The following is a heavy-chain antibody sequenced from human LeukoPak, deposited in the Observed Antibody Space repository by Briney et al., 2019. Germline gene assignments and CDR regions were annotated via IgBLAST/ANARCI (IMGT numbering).Heavy chain of an antibody. Sequence: EGSLRLSCAASGFTFSNYAMSWVRQAPGKGLEWVSTISGSGASTYYADSAKGRFTISRDNSENTLYLQMNSLRAEDTAVYYCVRGQRSDYWGQGTLVTVSS. V-gene: IGHV3-23*01. D-gene: IGHD6-25*01. CDR3: VRGQRSDY. CDR1: GFTFSNYA. J-gene: IGHJ4*02. CDR2: ISGSGAST.